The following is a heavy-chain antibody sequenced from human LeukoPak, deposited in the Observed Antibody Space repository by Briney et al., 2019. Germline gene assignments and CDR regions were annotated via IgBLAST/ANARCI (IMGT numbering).Heavy chain of an antibody. CDR3: ARQASGYYYYMDV. CDR1: GFTFSSYA. CDR2: IYTSGST. J-gene: IGHJ6*03. Sequence: GSLRLSCAASGFTFSSYAMSWVRQAPGKGLEWIGYIYTSGSTNYNPSLKSRVTISVDTSKNQFSLKLSSVTAADTAVYYCARQASGYYYYMDVWGKGTTVTVSS. V-gene: IGHV4-4*09. D-gene: IGHD3-10*01.